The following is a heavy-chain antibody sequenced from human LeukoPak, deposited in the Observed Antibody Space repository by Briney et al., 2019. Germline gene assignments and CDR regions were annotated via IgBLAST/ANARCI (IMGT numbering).Heavy chain of an antibody. CDR1: GFTFSSYE. J-gene: IGHJ4*02. D-gene: IGHD2-15*01. V-gene: IGHV3-23*01. Sequence: GGSLRLSCAASGFTFSSYEMNWVRQAPGKGLEWVSAISGSGGSTYYADSVKGRFTISRDNSKNTLYLQMNSLRAEDTAVYYCAKGQTPKSYCSGGSCYSLHYWGQGTLVTVSS. CDR2: ISGSGGST. CDR3: AKGQTPKSYCSGGSCYSLHY.